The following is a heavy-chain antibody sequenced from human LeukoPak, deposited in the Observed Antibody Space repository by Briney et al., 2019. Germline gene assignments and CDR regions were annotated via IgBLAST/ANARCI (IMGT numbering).Heavy chain of an antibody. CDR3: AGSAGTVTTGFDY. CDR1: GFTFSSYE. V-gene: IGHV3-48*03. D-gene: IGHD4-17*01. CDR2: ISSSGSTI. Sequence: GGSLRLSCAASGFTFSSYEMNWVRQAPGKGLEWVSYISSSGSTIYYADSVKGRFTISRDNAKNSLYLQMNSLRAEDTAAYYCAGSAGTVTTGFDYWGQGTLVTVSS. J-gene: IGHJ4*02.